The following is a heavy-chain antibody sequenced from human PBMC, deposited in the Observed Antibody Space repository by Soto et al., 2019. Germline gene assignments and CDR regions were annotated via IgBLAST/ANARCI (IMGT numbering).Heavy chain of an antibody. V-gene: IGHV1-69*13. CDR2: IIPIFGTA. CDR1: GGTFSSYA. D-gene: IGHD1-26*01. CDR3: ASGGRSGSYRLGFDY. Sequence: GASVKVSCKASGGTFSSYAISWVRQAPGQGLEWMGGIIPIFGTANYAQKFQGRVTITADESTSTAYMELSSLRSEDTAVYYCASGGRSGSYRLGFDYWGQGTLVTVSS. J-gene: IGHJ4*02.